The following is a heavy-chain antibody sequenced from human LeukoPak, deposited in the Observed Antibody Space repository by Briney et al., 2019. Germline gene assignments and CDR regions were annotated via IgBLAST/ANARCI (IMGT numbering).Heavy chain of an antibody. Sequence: SVKVSCKASGGTFSSYAISWVRQAPGQGLEWMGGIIPIFGTANYAQKFQGRVTITADESTSTAYMELSSLRSEDTAVYYCARSLEYSSSSYNPGWDSSYFDYWGQGTLVTVSS. CDR1: GGTFSSYA. V-gene: IGHV1-69*13. CDR2: IIPIFGTA. D-gene: IGHD6-6*01. CDR3: ARSLEYSSSSYNPGWDSSYFDY. J-gene: IGHJ4*02.